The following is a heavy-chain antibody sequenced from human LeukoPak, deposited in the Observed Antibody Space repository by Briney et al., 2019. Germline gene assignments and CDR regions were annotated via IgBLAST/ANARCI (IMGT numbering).Heavy chain of an antibody. CDR1: GASIRSSTNW. CDR2: IFHSGST. V-gene: IGHV4-4*02. CDR3: LYGGNSGDWVY. J-gene: IGHJ4*02. Sequence: SGTLSLTCAVSGASIRSSTNWWSWVRQPSGKGLEWIGEIFHSGSTNYNPSLKSRVTMSADKSKNQFSLNLSSVTAADTAVYYCLYGGNSGDWVYWGQGTLVTVSS. D-gene: IGHD4-23*01.